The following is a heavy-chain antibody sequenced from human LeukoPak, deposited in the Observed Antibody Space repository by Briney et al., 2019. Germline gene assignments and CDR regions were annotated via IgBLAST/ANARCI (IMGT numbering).Heavy chain of an antibody. D-gene: IGHD6-19*01. J-gene: IGHJ6*03. CDR3: ARFRSAVAGTYNYYYLDV. CDR2: VSYSGTT. Sequence: SETLSLTCTVPDGSISSDGWSWIRLPPGKGLEYMGYVSYSGTTNYNPSLKSRLTISLDTSKHQISLRLSSVTAADTAVYYCARFRSAVAGTYNYYYLDVWGKGNTVTVSS. CDR1: DGSISSDG. V-gene: IGHV4-59*13.